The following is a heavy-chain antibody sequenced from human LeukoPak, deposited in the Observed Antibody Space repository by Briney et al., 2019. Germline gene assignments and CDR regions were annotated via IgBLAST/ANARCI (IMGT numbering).Heavy chain of an antibody. CDR3: AREFDYYGDY. D-gene: IGHD3-10*01. J-gene: IGHJ4*02. CDR1: GYTFTNYG. V-gene: IGHV1-18*01. Sequence: GASVKVSCKTSGYTFTNYGISWVRQAPGQGLEWMGWISTYNGDTKYAQKFQGRVTMTTDTSTTTAYMELRSLRSDDTAVYYCAREFDYYGDYWGQGTLVTVSS. CDR2: ISTYNGDT.